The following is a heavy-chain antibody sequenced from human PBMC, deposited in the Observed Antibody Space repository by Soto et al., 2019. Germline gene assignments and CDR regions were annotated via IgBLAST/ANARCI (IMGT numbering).Heavy chain of an antibody. CDR2: ISGSGGTT. J-gene: IGHJ4*02. CDR1: GFTFRNYA. Sequence: GGSLRLSWAASGFTFRNYAMSWARQAPGKGLEWVSAISGSGGTTHYADSVKGRFTISRDNSKNTLYLQMNSLRVEDTAVYYCAKDRSSTSCYGFDYWGQGSLVTVSS. V-gene: IGHV3-23*01. D-gene: IGHD2-2*01. CDR3: AKDRSSTSCYGFDY.